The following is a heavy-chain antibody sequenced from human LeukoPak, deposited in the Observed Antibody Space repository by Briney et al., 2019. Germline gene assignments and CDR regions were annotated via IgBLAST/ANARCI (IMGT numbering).Heavy chain of an antibody. V-gene: IGHV4-61*08. J-gene: IGHJ5*02. Sequence: PSQTLSLTCTVSGGSISSGGYYWSWIRQPPGKGLEWIGYIYYSGSTNYNPSLKSRVTISVDTSKNQFSLKLSSVTAADTAVYYCARHGNVKYQLLLNWFDPWGQGTLVTVSS. CDR3: ARHGNVKYQLLLNWFDP. CDR2: IYYSGST. D-gene: IGHD2-2*01. CDR1: GGSISSGGYY.